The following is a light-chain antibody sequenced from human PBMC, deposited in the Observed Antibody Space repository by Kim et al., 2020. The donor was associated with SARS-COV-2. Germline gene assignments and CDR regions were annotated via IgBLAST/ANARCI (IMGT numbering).Light chain of an antibody. CDR2: YDS. CDR3: QVWDSSSDHVV. V-gene: IGLV3-21*04. CDR1: DIGSKS. J-gene: IGLJ2*01. Sequence: SYELTQPPSVSVAPGKTARITGGGNDIGSKSVHWFQHQPGQAPVLVIYYDSDRPSGIPERLSGSNSGNTATLTLNRVEAGDEADDYCQVWDSSSDHVVFGGGTQLTVL.